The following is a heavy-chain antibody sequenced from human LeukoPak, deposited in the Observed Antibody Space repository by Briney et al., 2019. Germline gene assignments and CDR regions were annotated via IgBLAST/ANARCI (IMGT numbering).Heavy chain of an antibody. CDR1: GYTFTSYG. CDR3: ARGSPRDSSGYYPPFYFDY. J-gene: IGHJ4*02. CDR2: INPNSGGT. D-gene: IGHD3-22*01. Sequence: ASVKVSCKASGYTFTSYGISWVRQAPGQGLEWMGWINPNSGGTNYAQKFQGRVTMTRDTSISTAYMELSRLRSDDTAVYYCARGSPRDSSGYYPPFYFDYWGQGTLVTVSS. V-gene: IGHV1-2*02.